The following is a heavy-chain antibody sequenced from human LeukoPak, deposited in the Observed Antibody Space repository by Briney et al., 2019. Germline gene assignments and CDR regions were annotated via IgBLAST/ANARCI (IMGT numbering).Heavy chain of an antibody. D-gene: IGHD1-26*01. Sequence: PGGSLRLSCAASGFSFSDYRMHWVRQAPGVGLQWVASITSGSSFIYYADSVKGRFTISRDNAKNSLSLQMTTLRVEDTAVYYCARELVETNKYFDSWGQGTLVTVSS. CDR3: ARELVETNKYFDS. J-gene: IGHJ4*02. V-gene: IGHV3-21*01. CDR2: ITSGSSFI. CDR1: GFSFSDYR.